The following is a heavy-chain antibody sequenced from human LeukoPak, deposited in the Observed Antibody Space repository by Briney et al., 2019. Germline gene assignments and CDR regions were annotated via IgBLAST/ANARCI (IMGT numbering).Heavy chain of an antibody. J-gene: IGHJ4*02. CDR1: GFTFSNYG. V-gene: IGHV3-30*02. CDR3: AKDVAWSHFDY. Sequence: GGSLRLSCAASGFTFSNYGMHWVRQAPGKGLEWVTFIRYDGSSKYYADFVKGRFTISRDDSKNTLYLQMNSLRVEDTAVYYCAKDVAWSHFDYWGQGTLVTVSS. CDR2: IRYDGSSK. D-gene: IGHD3-3*01.